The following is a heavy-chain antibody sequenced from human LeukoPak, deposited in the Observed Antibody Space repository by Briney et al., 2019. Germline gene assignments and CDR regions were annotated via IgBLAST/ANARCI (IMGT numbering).Heavy chain of an antibody. CDR1: GFTFSSYA. CDR2: ISGSGDTT. J-gene: IGHJ4*02. Sequence: PGGSLRLSCAASGFTFSSYAMSWVRQAPGKGLEWVSSISGSGDTTYYTDSVRGRFTISRDNSKNTLYLQMDSPRAEDTAAYYCAKDSGDWNYFDYWGQGTQVTVSS. D-gene: IGHD2-21*02. CDR3: AKDSGDWNYFDY. V-gene: IGHV3-23*01.